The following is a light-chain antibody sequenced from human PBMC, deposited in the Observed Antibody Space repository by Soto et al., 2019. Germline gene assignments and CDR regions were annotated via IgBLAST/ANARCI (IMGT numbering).Light chain of an antibody. CDR1: QGISNY. J-gene: IGKJ1*01. CDR3: QKYNSAPI. CDR2: AAS. Sequence: DIQMTQSPSSLSASVGDRVTITCRASQGISNYLAWYQQKPGKVPKLLIYAASTLQSGVPSRFSGSGAGTDFTLTISSLQPEYVATYYCQKYNSAPIFGQGTKVEIK. V-gene: IGKV1-27*01.